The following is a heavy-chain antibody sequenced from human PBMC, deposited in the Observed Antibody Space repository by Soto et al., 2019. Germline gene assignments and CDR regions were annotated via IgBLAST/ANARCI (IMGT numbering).Heavy chain of an antibody. V-gene: IGHV3-30*18. CDR3: AKDRSPLFASSESLGFDY. Sequence: GGSLRLSCAASGFSFNNYGMHWVRQAPGKGLEWVAVISKDGSKTYYADSAKGRFTISRDNSKITLYLQMNSLTTEDTAVYYCAKDRSPLFASSESLGFDYWGQGTLVTVSS. CDR2: ISKDGSKT. CDR1: GFSFNNYG. D-gene: IGHD3-10*01. J-gene: IGHJ4*02.